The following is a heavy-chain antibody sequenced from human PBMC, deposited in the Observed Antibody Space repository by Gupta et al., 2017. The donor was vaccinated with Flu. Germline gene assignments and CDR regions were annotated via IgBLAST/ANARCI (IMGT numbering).Heavy chain of an antibody. CDR3: TRSTLIVEVIDYYYGMDV. J-gene: IGHJ6*02. Sequence: GLEWVGFVRNKAYGGTTEYAASVKDRFTISRDDSKSIAYLQMNSLKSEDTAVYYCTRSTLIVEVIDYYYGMDVWGQGTTVTVSS. D-gene: IGHD1-26*01. CDR2: VRNKAYGGTT. V-gene: IGHV3-49*02.